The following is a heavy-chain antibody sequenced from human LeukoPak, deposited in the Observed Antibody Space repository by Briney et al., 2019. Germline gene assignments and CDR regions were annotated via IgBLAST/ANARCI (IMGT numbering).Heavy chain of an antibody. CDR1: GGSFSGYY. CDR2: INHSGST. V-gene: IGHV4-34*01. D-gene: IGHD3-16*02. CDR3: AREKTLGRLSPHVYGMDV. J-gene: IGHJ6*02. Sequence: SETLSLTCAVYGGSFSGYYWSWIRQPPGKGLEWIGEINHSGSTNYNPSLKSRVTISVDTSKNQFSLKLSSVTAVDTAVYYCAREKTLGRLSPHVYGMDVWGQGTTVTVSS.